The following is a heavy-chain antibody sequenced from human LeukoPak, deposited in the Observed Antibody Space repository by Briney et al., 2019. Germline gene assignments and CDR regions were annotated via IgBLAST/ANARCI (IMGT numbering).Heavy chain of an antibody. CDR1: GYTFTGYY. J-gene: IGHJ6*02. D-gene: IGHD6-19*01. CDR3: ARGPSLGGSGIAVAGSYYYYGMDV. CDR2: INPNSGGT. V-gene: IGHV1-2*04. Sequence: ASVKVSCKASGYTFTGYYMHWVRQAPGQGLEWMGWINPNSGGTNYAQKFQGWVTMTRDTSISTAYMELSRLRSDDTAVYYCARGPSLGGSGIAVAGSYYYYGMDVWGQGTTVTVSS.